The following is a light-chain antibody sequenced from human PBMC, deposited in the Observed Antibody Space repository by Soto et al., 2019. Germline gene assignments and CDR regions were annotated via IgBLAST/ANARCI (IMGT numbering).Light chain of an antibody. CDR1: QSVSSN. CDR2: DAS. CDR3: ERGDT. Sequence: EIGLTQSPATLSLSPGERATLSCRASQSVSSNLTWYQQKPGQAPTLLLYDASNRATGIPAGFSGSGSGTYFTVTVSSLEAVDCAVYSCERGDTFGQGTPLE. V-gene: IGKV3-11*01. J-gene: IGKJ5*01.